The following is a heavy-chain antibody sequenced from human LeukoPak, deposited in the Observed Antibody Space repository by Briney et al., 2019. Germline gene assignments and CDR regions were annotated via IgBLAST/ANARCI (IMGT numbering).Heavy chain of an antibody. CDR2: ISAYNSNT. V-gene: IGHV1-18*01. J-gene: IGHJ4*02. CDR3: ARDYYYDSSGYYEGDY. D-gene: IGHD3-22*01. Sequence: ASVKVSFKASGYTFTTYGINWVRQAPGQGLEWMGWISAYNSNTNYAQKLQGRVTMTTDTSTSTAYMELRSLRSDDTAVYYCARDYYYDSSGYYEGDYWGQGTLVTVSS. CDR1: GYTFTTYG.